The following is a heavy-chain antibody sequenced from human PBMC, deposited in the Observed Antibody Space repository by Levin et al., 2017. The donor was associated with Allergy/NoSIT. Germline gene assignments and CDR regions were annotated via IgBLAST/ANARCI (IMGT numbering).Heavy chain of an antibody. J-gene: IGHJ3*02. CDR2: INPSGGST. Sequence: ASVKVSCKASGYTFTSYYMHWVRQAPGQGLEWMGIINPSGGSTSYAQKFQGRVTMTRDTSTSTVYMELSSLRSEDTAVYYCASTITMIVVGGRGAFDIWGQGTMVTVSS. D-gene: IGHD3-22*01. V-gene: IGHV1-46*01. CDR3: ASTITMIVVGGRGAFDI. CDR1: GYTFTSYY.